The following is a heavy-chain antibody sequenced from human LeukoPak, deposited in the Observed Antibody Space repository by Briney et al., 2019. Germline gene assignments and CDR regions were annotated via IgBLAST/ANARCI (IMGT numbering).Heavy chain of an antibody. CDR1: RYTFTNYY. V-gene: IGHV1-46*01. J-gene: IGHJ4*02. Sequence: ASVKVSRKASRYTFTNYYIHWVRQAPGQGLEWMGIINPSGGSTSYAQKFQGRVTMTRDTSTSTVYMELSSLRSEDTAVYYCARPRRYSSGRDSFDYWGQGTLVTVSS. D-gene: IGHD6-19*01. CDR2: INPSGGST. CDR3: ARPRRYSSGRDSFDY.